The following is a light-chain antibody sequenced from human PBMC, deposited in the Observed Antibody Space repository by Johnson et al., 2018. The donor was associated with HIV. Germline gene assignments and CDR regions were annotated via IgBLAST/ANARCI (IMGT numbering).Light chain of an antibody. V-gene: IGLV1-51*02. CDR1: SSNIGNNY. Sequence: QSVLTQPPSVSAAPGQKVTISCSGSSSNIGNNYVSWYQQLPGTAPKLLIYENNKRPSGIPDRFPGSKYGTSATLGSTAIQTGDDADYYCGTWDSSLSGVFGTWTKVTVL. J-gene: IGLJ1*01. CDR3: GTWDSSLSGV. CDR2: ENN.